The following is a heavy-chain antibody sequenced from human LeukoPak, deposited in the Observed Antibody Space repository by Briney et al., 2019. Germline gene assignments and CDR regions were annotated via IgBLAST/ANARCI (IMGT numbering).Heavy chain of an antibody. CDR1: GFTFGDYA. CDR3: TRPQLPDDAFDI. V-gene: IGHV3-49*04. D-gene: IGHD5-24*01. CDR2: IRSKAYGGTT. J-gene: IGHJ3*02. Sequence: GGSLRLSCTASGFTFGDYAMSWVRQAPGKGLEWVGFIRSKAYGGTTEYAASVKGRFTISRDDSKSIAYLQMNSLKTEDTAVYYCTRPQLPDDAFDIWGQGTMVTVSS.